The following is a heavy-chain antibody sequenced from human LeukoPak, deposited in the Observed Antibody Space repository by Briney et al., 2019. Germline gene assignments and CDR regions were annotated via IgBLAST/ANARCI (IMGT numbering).Heavy chain of an antibody. CDR2: ISPNSGGT. J-gene: IGHJ4*02. CDR1: GYTFTGYY. Sequence: ASVKVSCKASGYTFTGYYMHWVRQAPGQGLEWMGWISPNSGGTNYAQKFQGRVTMTRDTSISTAYMELSRLRSDDTAVYYCARVTSAYCSSTSCYSVGYWGQGTLVTVSS. V-gene: IGHV1-2*02. CDR3: ARVTSAYCSSTSCYSVGY. D-gene: IGHD2-2*02.